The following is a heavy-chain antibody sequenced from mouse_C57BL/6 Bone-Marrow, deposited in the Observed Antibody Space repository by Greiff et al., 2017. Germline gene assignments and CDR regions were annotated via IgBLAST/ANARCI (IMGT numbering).Heavy chain of an antibody. CDR3: ARPGDYYGSWYFDV. J-gene: IGHJ1*03. CDR1: GFTFSDYG. CDR2: ISSGSSTI. V-gene: IGHV5-17*01. Sequence: EVKLMESGGGLVKPGGSLKLSCAASGFTFSDYGMHWVRQAPEKGLEWVAYISSGSSTIYYADTVKGRFTISRDNAKNTLFLQMTSLRSEDTAMYYCARPGDYYGSWYFDVWGTGTTVTVSS. D-gene: IGHD1-1*01.